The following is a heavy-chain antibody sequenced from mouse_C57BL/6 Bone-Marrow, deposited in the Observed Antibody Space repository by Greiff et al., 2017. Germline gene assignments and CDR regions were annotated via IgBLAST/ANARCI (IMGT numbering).Heavy chain of an antibody. V-gene: IGHV5-16*01. J-gene: IGHJ4*01. CDR3: AGDGYYPYAIDY. D-gene: IGHD2-3*01. CDR1: GFTFSDYY. Sequence: EVMLVESEGGLVQPGSSMKLSCTASGFTFSDYYMSWVRQVPEKSLEWVANINYDGSSPYYLDSLKSRFIISRDNAKNILYLQMSSLKSEDTATYYCAGDGYYPYAIDYWGQGTSVTVSS. CDR2: INYDGSSP.